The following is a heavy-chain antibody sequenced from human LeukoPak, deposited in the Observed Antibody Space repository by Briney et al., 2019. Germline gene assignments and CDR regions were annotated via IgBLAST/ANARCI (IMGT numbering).Heavy chain of an antibody. CDR2: IKQDGSEK. V-gene: IGHV3-7*03. CDR3: AKDSAKKYDDY. CDR1: GFTFSSYW. Sequence: PGGSLRLSCAASGFTFSSYWMSWVRQAPGKGLEWVANIKQDGSEKYYVDSVKGRFTISRDNAKNSLYLQMNSLRAEDTAVYYCAKDSAKKYDDYWGQGTLVTVSS. D-gene: IGHD2/OR15-2a*01. J-gene: IGHJ4*02.